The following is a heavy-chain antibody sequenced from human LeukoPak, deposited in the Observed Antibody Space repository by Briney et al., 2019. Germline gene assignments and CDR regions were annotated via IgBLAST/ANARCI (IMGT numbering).Heavy chain of an antibody. D-gene: IGHD1-1*01. Sequence: GGSLRLSCAASGFNFRNYWMHWFRQAPGKGLVWVSRINSDGSSTSYADSVKGRFTISRDNAESTLYLQINSRRAEDTAVYYCATDEAATGRLDYWGQGTLVTDSS. CDR3: ATDEAATGRLDY. CDR2: INSDGSST. CDR1: GFNFRNYW. V-gene: IGHV3-74*01. J-gene: IGHJ4*02.